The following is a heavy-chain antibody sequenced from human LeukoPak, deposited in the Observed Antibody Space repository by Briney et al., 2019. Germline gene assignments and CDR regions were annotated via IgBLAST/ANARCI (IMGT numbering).Heavy chain of an antibody. CDR1: GFTFSSYS. J-gene: IGHJ4*02. Sequence: GGSLRLSCAASGFTFSSYSMNWVRQAPGKGLEWVLSISSSSSYIYYADSVKGRFTISRDNAKNSLYLQMNSLRAEDTAVYYCARDGYSYGSPADYWGQGTLVTVSS. CDR2: ISSSSSYI. CDR3: ARDGYSYGSPADY. V-gene: IGHV3-21*01. D-gene: IGHD5-18*01.